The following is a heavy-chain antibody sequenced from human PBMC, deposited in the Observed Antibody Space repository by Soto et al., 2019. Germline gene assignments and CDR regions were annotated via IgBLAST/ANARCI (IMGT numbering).Heavy chain of an antibody. D-gene: IGHD2-21*02. Sequence: PSETLSLTCTVSGGSISSGDYYCSWIRQPPGKGLEWIGNIYYSGSAYYSPSLRSRLSISLDTSKNQFSLKVISVTAADTAVYYCARAKTLIVGVTAIPDYFVYWAQGTLVTVSS. CDR1: GGSISSGDYY. CDR3: ARAKTLIVGVTAIPDYFVY. J-gene: IGHJ4*02. CDR2: IYYSGSA. V-gene: IGHV4-30-4*01.